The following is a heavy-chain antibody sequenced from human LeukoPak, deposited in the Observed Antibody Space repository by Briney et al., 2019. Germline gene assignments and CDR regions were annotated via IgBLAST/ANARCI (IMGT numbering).Heavy chain of an antibody. CDR3: AKDGLFGVVNPNLGYYYYYYYMDV. D-gene: IGHD3-3*01. CDR1: GFTFSSYG. J-gene: IGHJ6*03. CDR2: IRYDGSNK. Sequence: GGSLRLSCAASGFTFSSYGMHWVRQAPGRGLEWVAFIRYDGSNKYYADSVKGRFTISRDNSKNTLYLQMNSLRAEDTAVYYCAKDGLFGVVNPNLGYYYYYYYMDVWGKGTTVTVSS. V-gene: IGHV3-30*02.